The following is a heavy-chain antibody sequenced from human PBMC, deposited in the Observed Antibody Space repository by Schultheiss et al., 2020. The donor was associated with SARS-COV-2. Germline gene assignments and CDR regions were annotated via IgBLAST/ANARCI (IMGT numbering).Heavy chain of an antibody. CDR2: IKSKTDGGTT. CDR1: GFTFSSYA. Sequence: GGSLRLSCAASGFTFSSYAMSWVRQAPGKGLEWVGRIKSKTDGGTTDYAAPVKGRFTISRDDSKNTLYLQMNSLKTEDTAVYYCTTDLGVYCSSTSCYGYWSRYYYYGMDVWGQGTTVTVSS. CDR3: TTDLGVYCSSTSCYGYWSRYYYYGMDV. V-gene: IGHV3-15*01. D-gene: IGHD2-2*01. J-gene: IGHJ6*02.